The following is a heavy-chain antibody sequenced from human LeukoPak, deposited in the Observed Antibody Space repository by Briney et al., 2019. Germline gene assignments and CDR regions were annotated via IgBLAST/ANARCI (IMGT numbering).Heavy chain of an antibody. CDR3: ARDPSFRSYYDY. Sequence: GASVKVSCKASGYTFTTFAISWVRQAPGQGLEWMGWISVYNGDTNYAQNLQGRVTMTTDTSTGTAYMELRSLRSDDTAVYYCARDPSFRSYYDYWGQGTLVTVSS. CDR2: ISVYNGDT. J-gene: IGHJ4*02. V-gene: IGHV1-18*01. D-gene: IGHD2-15*01. CDR1: GYTFTTFA.